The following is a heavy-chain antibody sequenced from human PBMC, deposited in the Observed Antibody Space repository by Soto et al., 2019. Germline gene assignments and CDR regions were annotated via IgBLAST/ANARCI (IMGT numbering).Heavy chain of an antibody. CDR3: ARDSDDSSGYYILLFDY. D-gene: IGHD3-22*01. Sequence: QVQLVQSGAEVKKPGASVKVSCKASGYTFTSYYMHWVRQAPGQGLEWMGIINPSGGSTSYAQKFQGRVTMTRDTSTSTVYMELSSLRSEDTAVYYCARDSDDSSGYYILLFDYWGQGTLVTVSS. CDR2: INPSGGST. V-gene: IGHV1-46*01. J-gene: IGHJ4*02. CDR1: GYTFTSYY.